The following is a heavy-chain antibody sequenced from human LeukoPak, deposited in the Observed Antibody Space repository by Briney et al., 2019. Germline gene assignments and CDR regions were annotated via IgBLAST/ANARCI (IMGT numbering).Heavy chain of an antibody. D-gene: IGHD6-13*01. Sequence: GASVKVSCKSSGYTFSSYGINWVRQAPGQGLEWMGWISTNNGKTNYAQKLQGRVTMTTDKSTSTAYMELRSLRSDDTAVYYCTRGAVADPYNWFDPWGQGTLVTVFS. V-gene: IGHV1-18*01. CDR3: TRGAVADPYNWFDP. J-gene: IGHJ5*02. CDR2: ISTNNGKT. CDR1: GYTFSSYG.